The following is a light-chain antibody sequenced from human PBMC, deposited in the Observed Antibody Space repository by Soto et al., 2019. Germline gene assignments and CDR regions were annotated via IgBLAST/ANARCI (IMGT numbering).Light chain of an antibody. Sequence: GDRVTITCRASQSISSYLNWYQQKPGKAPKLLIYDASSLESGVPSRFSGSGSGTEFTLTISSLQPDDFATYYCQQYNSYPWTFGQGTKVEIK. J-gene: IGKJ1*01. CDR3: QQYNSYPWT. CDR1: QSISSY. CDR2: DAS. V-gene: IGKV1-5*01.